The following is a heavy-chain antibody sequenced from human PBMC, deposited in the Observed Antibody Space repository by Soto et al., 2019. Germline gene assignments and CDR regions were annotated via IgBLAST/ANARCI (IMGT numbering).Heavy chain of an antibody. D-gene: IGHD1-1*01. Sequence: ASVKVSCKASRYRFTDYYVHWVRQSPGQGLEWMGWINPNSGGTKFPQKFQGRVIMTRDTSISTAYMELSRLTSDDTAVYYCARVGLTRLQMSTTYWDQGXLVTGFS. CDR2: INPNSGGT. CDR1: RYRFTDYY. V-gene: IGHV1-2*02. J-gene: IGHJ4*02. CDR3: ARVGLTRLQMSTTY.